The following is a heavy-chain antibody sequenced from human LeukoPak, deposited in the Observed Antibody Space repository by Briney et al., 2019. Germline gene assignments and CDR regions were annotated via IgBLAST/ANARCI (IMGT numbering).Heavy chain of an antibody. Sequence: GASVKVSCKASGYTFTDYDINWLRQATGQGLEWMGWMKPNSGHTIYAQKFQGRLTMTRDKSKGTAYMELTSLRSDDTGVYYCAADDYGEYAMGYWGQGTLVTVSS. V-gene: IGHV1-8*01. CDR3: AADDYGEYAMGY. D-gene: IGHD4-17*01. J-gene: IGHJ4*02. CDR1: GYTFTDYD. CDR2: MKPNSGHT.